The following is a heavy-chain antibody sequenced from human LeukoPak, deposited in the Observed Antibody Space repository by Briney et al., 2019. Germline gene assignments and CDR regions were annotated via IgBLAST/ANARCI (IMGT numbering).Heavy chain of an antibody. V-gene: IGHV3-66*01. CDR1: GFTVSSNY. CDR2: IYSGGST. J-gene: IGHJ5*02. Sequence: GGSLRLSCAASGFTVSSNYMSWVRQAPGKGLEWVSVIYSGGSTYYADSVKGRFTISRDNSENTLYLQMNSLRAEDTAVYYCTLLPPHPWGQGTLVTVSS. D-gene: IGHD2-15*01. CDR3: TLLPPHP.